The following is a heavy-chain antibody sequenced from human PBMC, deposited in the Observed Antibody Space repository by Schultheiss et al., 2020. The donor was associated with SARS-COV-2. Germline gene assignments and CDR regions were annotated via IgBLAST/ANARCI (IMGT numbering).Heavy chain of an antibody. Sequence: GGSLRLSCAASGFTFSSYSMNWVRQAPGKGLEWVSSISSSSSYIYYADSVKGRFTISRDNAKNSLYLQMNSLRAEDTAVYYCARDRYRDQLPPYYYYGMDVWGQGTTVTVSS. D-gene: IGHD2-2*01. V-gene: IGHV3-21*01. CDR3: ARDRYRDQLPPYYYYGMDV. CDR2: ISSSSSYI. J-gene: IGHJ6*02. CDR1: GFTFSSYS.